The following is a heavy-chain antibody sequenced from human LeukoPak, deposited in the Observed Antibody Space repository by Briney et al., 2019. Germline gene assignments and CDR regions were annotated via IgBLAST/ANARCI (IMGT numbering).Heavy chain of an antibody. CDR2: ISYDGNYR. V-gene: IGHV3-30*03. D-gene: IGHD3-16*02. Sequence: GGSLRLSCAASGFIFTTYAMHWVRQAPGKGLEWVAIISYDGNYRNYVDSVKGRFTISRDNSKNTLYLQMNSLGAEDTAVYYCTRPAPPGGIVYGFHIWGQGTMVTVSS. J-gene: IGHJ3*02. CDR3: TRPAPPGGIVYGFHI. CDR1: GFIFTTYA.